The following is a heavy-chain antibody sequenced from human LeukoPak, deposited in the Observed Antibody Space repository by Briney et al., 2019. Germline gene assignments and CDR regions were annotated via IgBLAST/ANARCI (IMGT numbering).Heavy chain of an antibody. CDR3: ARDLEPYYDFWSGYYNWFDP. D-gene: IGHD3-3*01. CDR2: IYYSGGST. V-gene: IGHV4-59*01. Sequence: SETLSLTCTVSGGSIGSNYWSWIRQPPGKGLEWIGYIYYSGGSTNYNPSLKSRVTISVDTSKNQFSLNLSSVTAADTAVYYCARDLEPYYDFWSGYYNWFDPWGQGTLVTVSS. CDR1: GGSIGSNY. J-gene: IGHJ5*02.